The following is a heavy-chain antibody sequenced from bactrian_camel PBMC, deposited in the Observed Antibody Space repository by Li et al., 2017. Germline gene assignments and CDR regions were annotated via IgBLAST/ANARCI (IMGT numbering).Heavy chain of an antibody. V-gene: IGHV3S40*01. CDR2: INSGGGST. D-gene: IGHD2*01. Sequence: DVQLVESGGGSVQAGGSLRLSCAASGDSAFSHCMAWFRQAPGKGLEWVSAINSGGGSTYYADSVKGRFTISRDNAQNTVYLEMNSLKPEDTAVYYCVRAYGPTWYVFGYWGQGTQVTVS. CDR1: GDSAFSHC. J-gene: IGHJ6*01. CDR3: VRAYGPTWYVFGY.